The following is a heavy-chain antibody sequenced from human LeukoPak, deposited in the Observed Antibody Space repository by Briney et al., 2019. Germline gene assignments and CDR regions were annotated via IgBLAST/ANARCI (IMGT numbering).Heavy chain of an antibody. CDR1: GLSFSSFA. CDR3: ARDCVGYNSRYFDY. Sequence: GGSLRLSCAASGLSFSSFAMSWVRQGPARGLEWVSSIRGNGETFYADSVKGRFTLSSDSSRNTVYFQLNSLRAEDTAVYYCARDCVGYNSRYFDYWGQGTLVTVSS. CDR2: IRGNGET. D-gene: IGHD5-24*01. J-gene: IGHJ4*02. V-gene: IGHV3-23*01.